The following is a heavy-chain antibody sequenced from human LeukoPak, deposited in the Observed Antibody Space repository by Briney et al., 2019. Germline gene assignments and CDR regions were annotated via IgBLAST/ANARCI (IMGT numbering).Heavy chain of an antibody. CDR3: ARSTREYCSGGSCFNFDS. Sequence: PGGSLRLSCAASGFTFSSYSMNWVRQAPGKGLEWVSYMGSSSSYIYYADSVKGRFTISRDNAKNSLYLQMNSLRAEDTAVYYCARSTREYCSGGSCFNFDSWGQGTLVTVSS. CDR2: MGSSSSYI. V-gene: IGHV3-21*01. D-gene: IGHD2-15*01. CDR1: GFTFSSYS. J-gene: IGHJ4*02.